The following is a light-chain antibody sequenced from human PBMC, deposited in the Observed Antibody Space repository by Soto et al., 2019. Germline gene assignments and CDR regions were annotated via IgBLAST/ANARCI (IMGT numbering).Light chain of an antibody. Sequence: QSVLTQPPSVSGAPGQRVTISCTGRSSNIGASFDVHWYRHLPGTAPKLLIYDNTNRPSGVPDRFSGSKSGTSASLAITGLQADDEADYYCQSFDSSLNISIFGGGTKLTGL. V-gene: IGLV1-40*01. CDR3: QSFDSSLNISI. CDR1: SSNIGASFD. J-gene: IGLJ2*01. CDR2: DNT.